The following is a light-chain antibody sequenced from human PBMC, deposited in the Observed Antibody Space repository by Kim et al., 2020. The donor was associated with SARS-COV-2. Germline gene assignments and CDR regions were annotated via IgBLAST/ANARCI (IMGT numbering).Light chain of an antibody. CDR1: SSNIGNSY. CDR2: RNN. Sequence: GQRVTISCSGSSSNIGNSYVYWYQQLPGTAPKLLIYRNNQRPSGVPDRFSGSKSGTSASLAISGLRSEDETDYYCAAWDESLSGVVFGGGTQLTVL. CDR3: AAWDESLSGVV. V-gene: IGLV1-47*01. J-gene: IGLJ2*01.